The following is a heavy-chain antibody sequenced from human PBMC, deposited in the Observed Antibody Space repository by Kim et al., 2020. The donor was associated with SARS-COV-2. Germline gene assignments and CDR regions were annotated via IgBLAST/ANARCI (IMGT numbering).Heavy chain of an antibody. CDR2: TRNKAKSYTT. J-gene: IGHJ4*02. V-gene: IGHV3-72*01. CDR1: GFTFSDHY. Sequence: GGSLRLSRAASGFTFSDHYMDWVRQAPGKGLEWVGRTRNKAKSYTTEYAASVKGRFTISRDDSKNSLYLQMNSLKTEDTAVYYCARAFSTSWSGAYCDNCGQGTLVTVSS. CDR3: ARAFSTSWSGAYCDN. D-gene: IGHD2-2*01.